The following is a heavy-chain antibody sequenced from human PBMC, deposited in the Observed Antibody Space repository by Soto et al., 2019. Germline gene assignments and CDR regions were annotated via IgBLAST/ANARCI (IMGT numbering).Heavy chain of an antibody. V-gene: IGHV1-18*01. CDR1: GYTFTSYG. Sequence: ASVKVSCKASGYTFTSYGISWVRQAPGQGLEWMGWISAYNGNTNYAQKLQGRVTMTTDTSTSTAYMELRSLRSDDTAVYYCATGVPYYDNLTGFSPHNWFDPWGQGTLVTVSS. J-gene: IGHJ5*02. CDR2: ISAYNGNT. D-gene: IGHD3-9*01. CDR3: ATGVPYYDNLTGFSPHNWFDP.